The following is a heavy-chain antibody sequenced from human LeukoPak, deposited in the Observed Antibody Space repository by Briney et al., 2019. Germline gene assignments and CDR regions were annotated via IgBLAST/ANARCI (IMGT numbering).Heavy chain of an antibody. Sequence: ASVKVSCKASGYTFTGYYMHWVRQAPGQGLEWMGWINPNSGGTNYAQKFQGRVTMTRDTSISTAYMELSRLRYDDTAVYYCARQYYDFWSGYYYYYYMDVWGKGTTVTVSS. CDR2: INPNSGGT. CDR3: ARQYYDFWSGYYYYYYMDV. CDR1: GYTFTGYY. V-gene: IGHV1-2*02. D-gene: IGHD3-3*01. J-gene: IGHJ6*03.